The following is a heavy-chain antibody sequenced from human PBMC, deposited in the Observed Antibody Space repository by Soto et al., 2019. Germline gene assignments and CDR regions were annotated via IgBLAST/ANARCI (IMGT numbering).Heavy chain of an antibody. V-gene: IGHV1-69*13. CDR2: IIPIFGTA. CDR1: GGTFSSYA. Sequence: GASVKVSCKASGGTFSSYAISWVRQAPGQGLEWMGGIIPIFGTANYAQKFQGRATITADESTSTAYMELSSLRSEDTAVYYCARGVRVPAAISSYYYGMDVWGQGTTVTVSS. J-gene: IGHJ6*02. CDR3: ARGVRVPAAISSYYYGMDV. D-gene: IGHD2-2*01.